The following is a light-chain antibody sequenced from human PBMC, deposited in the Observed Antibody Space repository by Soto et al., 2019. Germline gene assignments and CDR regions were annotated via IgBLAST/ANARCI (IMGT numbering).Light chain of an antibody. CDR2: RTS. J-gene: IGKJ1*01. CDR1: QSISSN. CDR3: QQYGSSPWT. Sequence: EIVMTQSPATLSVSPGERATLSCRASQSISSNLAWYQQKPGQAPRLLMFRTSSRATGFPDRFSGSGSGTDFTLTISRLEPEDFAVYYCQQYGSSPWTFGQGTKVDI. V-gene: IGKV3-20*01.